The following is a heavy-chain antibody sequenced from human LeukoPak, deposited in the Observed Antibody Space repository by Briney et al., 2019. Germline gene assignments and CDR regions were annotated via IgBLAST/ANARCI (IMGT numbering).Heavy chain of an antibody. D-gene: IGHD3-22*01. V-gene: IGHV3-21*01. J-gene: IGHJ6*02. CDR1: GFTFSTYS. Sequence: KTGGSLRLSCAAFGFTFSTYSMNWVRQAPGKGLEWVSSISSSSSYIYYADSVKGRFTISRDNAKNSLYLQMNSLRAEDTAVYYCARDGGKHYDSSGYWGYYYGMDVWGQGTTVTVSS. CDR2: ISSSSSYI. CDR3: ARDGGKHYDSSGYWGYYYGMDV.